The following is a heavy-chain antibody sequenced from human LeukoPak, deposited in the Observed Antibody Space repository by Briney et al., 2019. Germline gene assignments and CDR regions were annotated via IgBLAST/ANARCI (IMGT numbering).Heavy chain of an antibody. CDR3: ARHSIISDYYYFDY. CDR1: GFTFSSYW. V-gene: IGHV3-7*01. J-gene: IGHJ4*02. D-gene: IGHD3-22*01. Sequence: GGSLRLSCAASGFTFSSYWMSWVRQTPGKGLEWVANMKEPGTEKYFVDSVRGRFTISRDNAKSSLYLQMNSLRAEDTAVYYCARHSIISDYYYFDYWGQGALVTVSS. CDR2: MKEPGTEK.